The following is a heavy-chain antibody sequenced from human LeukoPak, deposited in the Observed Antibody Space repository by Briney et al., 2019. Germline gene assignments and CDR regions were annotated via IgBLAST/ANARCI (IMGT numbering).Heavy chain of an antibody. CDR1: GGSISTFY. J-gene: IGHJ3*02. CDR2: IYYSGST. CDR3: ARHSLRGADAFDI. V-gene: IGHV4-59*08. Sequence: SETLSLTCTVSGGSISTFYWSWIRQPPGKGLEWIGYIYYSGSTNYNPSLKSRVTISVDTSKNQFSLKLSSVTAADTAVYYCARHSLRGADAFDIWGQGTMVTVSS.